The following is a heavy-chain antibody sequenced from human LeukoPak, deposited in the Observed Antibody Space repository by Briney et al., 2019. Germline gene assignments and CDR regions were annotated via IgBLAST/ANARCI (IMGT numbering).Heavy chain of an antibody. J-gene: IGHJ4*02. CDR1: GGSISSYY. CDR2: IYYSGST. CDR3: ASLTTVTQGYFDS. D-gene: IGHD4-17*01. V-gene: IGHV4-59*08. Sequence: SETLSLTCTVSGGSISSYYWSWIRQPPGKGLEWIGYIYYSGSTNYNPSLKSRLTISVDASKNQFSLKLSSVTATDTAVYYCASLTTVTQGYFDSWGQGTLITVSS.